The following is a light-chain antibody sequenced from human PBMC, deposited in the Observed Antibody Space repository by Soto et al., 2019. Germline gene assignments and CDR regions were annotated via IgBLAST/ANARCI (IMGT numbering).Light chain of an antibody. J-gene: IGKJ4*01. CDR2: SAS. CDR1: ESLNSNY. Sequence: ENVLTQSPGTLSLSPGERATLSCRASESLNSNYFAWYQQKPGQAPRLLIYSASRRQSGVPDRFSGSGSGTDLTLTISRLEPEDFAVYYFQQYGSSVNFGASVTFGGGTRVE. V-gene: IGKV3-20*01. CDR3: QQYGSSVNFGASVT.